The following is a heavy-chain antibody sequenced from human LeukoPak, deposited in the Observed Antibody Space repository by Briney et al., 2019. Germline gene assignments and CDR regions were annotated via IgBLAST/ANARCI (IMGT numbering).Heavy chain of an antibody. CDR3: ASGAEGYVFDP. CDR1: GFTFSNYA. V-gene: IGHV3-48*01. J-gene: IGHJ5*02. Sequence: PGRSLRLSCAASGFTFSNYAMHWVRQAPGKGLEWVSYISSSSSTIYYADSVKGRFTISRDNAKNSLYLQMNSLRAEDTAVYYCASGAEGYVFDPWGQGTLVTVSS. CDR2: ISSSSSTI. D-gene: IGHD5-12*01.